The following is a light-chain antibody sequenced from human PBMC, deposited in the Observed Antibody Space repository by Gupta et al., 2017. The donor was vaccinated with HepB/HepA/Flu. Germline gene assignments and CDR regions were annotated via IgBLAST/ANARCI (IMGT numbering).Light chain of an antibody. Sequence: DIVMTQSPDSLAVSLGERATINCKSSQSGFYSANNKDYLAWYQQKPGQPPKLLIYWASTREAGLPDRFSGSGSGTEFTLTISTRQAEDLAVYYCQQHDIIPPSTFGQGTKVEIK. CDR1: QSGFYSANNKDY. CDR3: QQHDIIPPST. J-gene: IGKJ1*01. CDR2: WAS. V-gene: IGKV4-1*01.